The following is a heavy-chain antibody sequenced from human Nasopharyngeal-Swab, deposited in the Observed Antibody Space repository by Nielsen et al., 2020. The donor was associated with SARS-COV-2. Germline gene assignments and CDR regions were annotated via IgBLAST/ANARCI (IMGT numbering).Heavy chain of an antibody. V-gene: IGHV4-39*01. CDR3: ARSLVGVSRHFDY. D-gene: IGHD1-26*01. J-gene: IGHJ4*02. Sequence: SETLSLTCIVSGGSISSTNYYWGWIRQPPGKGLEWIGSIYSTGSTYYNPSLKSRLTISLDTSKNQFSLKLTSVTAADTAVYYCARSLVGVSRHFDYWGQGALVTVSS. CDR2: IYSTGST. CDR1: GGSISSTNYY.